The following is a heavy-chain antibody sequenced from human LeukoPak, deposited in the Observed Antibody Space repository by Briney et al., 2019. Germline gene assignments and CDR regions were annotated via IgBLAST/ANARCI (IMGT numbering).Heavy chain of an antibody. D-gene: IGHD3-10*01. CDR1: GFTFSSNN. CDR3: ARDRSTSGRQY. J-gene: IGHJ4*02. V-gene: IGHV3-7*01. CDR2: INQDGSER. Sequence: GGSLRLSCVASGFTFSSNNMHWVRQAPGKGVEWVANINQDGSERHYVDSLKGRFTVSRDNAKNSLYLQMNTLRAEDTAVYYCARDRSTSGRQYWGQGTLVTVSS.